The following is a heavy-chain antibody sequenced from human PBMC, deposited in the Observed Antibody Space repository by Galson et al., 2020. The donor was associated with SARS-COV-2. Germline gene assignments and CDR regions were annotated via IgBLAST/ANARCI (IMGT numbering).Heavy chain of an antibody. CDR1: GGSFSGYY. V-gene: IGHV4-31*11. D-gene: IGHD6-13*01. CDR2: IFYSGIT. CDR3: ARDHAYSSTWPNWYFDL. Sequence: ETSETLSLTCAVYGGSFSGYYWSWIRQLPGKGLEWIGYIFYSGITYYNPSLKSRITISRDTSKNQFSLKLSSTTAADTAVYYCARDHAYSSTWPNWYFDLWGRGTLVTVSS. J-gene: IGHJ2*01.